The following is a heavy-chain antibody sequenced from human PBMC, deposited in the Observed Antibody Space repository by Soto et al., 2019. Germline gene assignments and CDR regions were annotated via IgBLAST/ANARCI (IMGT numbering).Heavy chain of an antibody. V-gene: IGHV3-30*03. Sequence: PGGSLRLSCTASGFTFRSYGMHWVRQGPGKGLEWVSIISYDGRNKYYAYPVKVRFTISRDNSNRTLYLQMNTLIVEDTAVYYCATNQGDAHNYIHXWGQATLLTVSX. CDR3: ATNQGDAHNYIHX. D-gene: IGHD1-1*01. CDR2: ISYDGRNK. J-gene: IGHJ4*02. CDR1: GFTFRSYG.